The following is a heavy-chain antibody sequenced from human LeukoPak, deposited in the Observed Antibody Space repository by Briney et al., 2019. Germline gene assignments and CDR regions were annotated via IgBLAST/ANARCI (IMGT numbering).Heavy chain of an antibody. CDR3: AGGIASYSSSYFDY. CDR1: GYTFTDYY. CDR2: ISPNNGGT. J-gene: IGHJ4*02. D-gene: IGHD3-10*01. Sequence: ASVKVSCKASGYTFTDYYMHWVRQALGQGLEWMGWISPNNGGTNYAQKFQGRVTMTRDTSIGTAYMELSRLRSDDTAVYYCAGGIASYSSSYFDYWGQGALVTVSS. V-gene: IGHV1-2*02.